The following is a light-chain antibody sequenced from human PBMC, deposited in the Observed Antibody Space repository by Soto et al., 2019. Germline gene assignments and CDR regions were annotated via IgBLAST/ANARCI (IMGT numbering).Light chain of an antibody. Sequence: DIVMTQSPDSLAVSLGERATINCKSRQSVLYSSNNKNYLAWYQQKPGQPPKLLIYWASTRESGVTDRFSGSGSGTDFALTISSLQAEDVASYYCQQYYSTPLTFGQGTKVDIK. CDR2: WAS. V-gene: IGKV4-1*01. CDR1: QSVLYSSNNKNY. J-gene: IGKJ1*01. CDR3: QQYYSTPLT.